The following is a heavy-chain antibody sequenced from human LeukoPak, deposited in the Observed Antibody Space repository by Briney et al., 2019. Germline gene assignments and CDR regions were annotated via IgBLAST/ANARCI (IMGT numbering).Heavy chain of an antibody. CDR2: IIPIFGTA. D-gene: IGHD4-17*01. J-gene: IGHJ3*02. CDR1: GYTLTELS. Sequence: SVKVSCKVSGYTLTELSMHWVRQAPGQGLEWMGGIIPIFGTANYAQKFQGRVTITADESTSTAYMELSSLRSEDTAVYYCARDPTYGDYAFDIWGQGTMVTVSS. CDR3: ARDPTYGDYAFDI. V-gene: IGHV1-69*13.